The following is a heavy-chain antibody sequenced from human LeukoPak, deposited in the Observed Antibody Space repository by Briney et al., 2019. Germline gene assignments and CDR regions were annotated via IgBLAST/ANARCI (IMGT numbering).Heavy chain of an antibody. J-gene: IGHJ4*02. CDR2: IGGSGSLT. CDR3: ARDKRGSDY. V-gene: IGHV3-23*01. CDR1: GFTFSRYT. D-gene: IGHD5-12*01. Sequence: GGSLRLACAASGFTFSRYTMSWVRQSPEKGLEWVSAIGGSGSLTSYADSVKGRFTISRDNYKNTLYLQMNSLRVEDTAVYYCARDKRGSDYWGQGTLVTVSS.